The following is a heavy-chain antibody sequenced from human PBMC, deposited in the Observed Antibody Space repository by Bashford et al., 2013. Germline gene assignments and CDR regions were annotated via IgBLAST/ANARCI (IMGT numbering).Heavy chain of an antibody. D-gene: IGHD1-26*01. CDR3: ATEAVFSGRGMC. J-gene: IGHJ4*02. CDR2: IIPIFGTA. V-gene: IGHV1-69*13. Sequence: SVKVSCKASGGTFSSYAISWVRQAPGQGLEWMGGIIPIFGTANYAQKFQGRVTITADESTSTAYMELSSLRSDDTAVYYCATEAVFSGRGMCWGQGTLVTVSS. CDR1: GGTFSSYA.